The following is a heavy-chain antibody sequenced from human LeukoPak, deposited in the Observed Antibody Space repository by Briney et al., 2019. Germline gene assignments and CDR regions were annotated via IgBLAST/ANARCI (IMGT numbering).Heavy chain of an antibody. V-gene: IGHV4-4*02. CDR3: ASAPAGYSSGWSDY. Sequence: SGTLSLTCAVSGGSISSSNWWSWVRQPPGKGLEWIGEIYHSGSTNYNPSLKSRVTISVDKSKNQFPLKLSSVTAADTAVYYCASAPAGYSSGWSDYWGQGTLVTVSS. CDR2: IYHSGST. D-gene: IGHD6-19*01. CDR1: GGSISSSNW. J-gene: IGHJ4*02.